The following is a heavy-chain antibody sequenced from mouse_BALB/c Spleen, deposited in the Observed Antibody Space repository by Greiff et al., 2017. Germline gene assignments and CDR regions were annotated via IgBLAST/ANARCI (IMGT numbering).Heavy chain of an antibody. J-gene: IGHJ4*01. CDR2: LNPSNGGT. Sequence: QVQLQQPGAELVKSGASVKLSCKASGYTFTSYYMYWVKQRPGQGLEWIGGLNPSNGGTHFNEKFKSKATLTVAKSSSTAYMQLSSLTSEDSAVYYCTTDDGYPHAMDYWGQGTSVTVSA. D-gene: IGHD2-3*01. V-gene: IGHV1S81*02. CDR1: GYTFTSYY. CDR3: TTDDGYPHAMDY.